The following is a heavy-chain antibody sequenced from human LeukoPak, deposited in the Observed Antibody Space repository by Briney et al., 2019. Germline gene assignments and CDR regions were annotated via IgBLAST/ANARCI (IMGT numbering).Heavy chain of an antibody. J-gene: IGHJ4*02. CDR1: GFTFDDYA. V-gene: IGHV3-9*01. CDR3: AKGLGYCSGGSCYPDY. D-gene: IGHD2-15*01. Sequence: GRSLRLSCAASGFTFDDYAMHWVRQAPGKGLEWVSGISWNSGSIGYVDSVKGRFTISRDNAKNSLYLQMNSLRAEDTALYYCAKGLGYCSGGSCYPDYWGQGTLVTVSS. CDR2: ISWNSGSI.